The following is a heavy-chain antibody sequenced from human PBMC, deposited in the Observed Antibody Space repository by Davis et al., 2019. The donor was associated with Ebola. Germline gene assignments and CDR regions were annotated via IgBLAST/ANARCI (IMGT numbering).Heavy chain of an antibody. CDR2: ISGSSRFI. CDR1: GFTFSDYY. J-gene: IGHJ4*02. D-gene: IGHD1/OR15-1a*01. V-gene: IGHV3-21*04. CDR3: AEGGTNNFLGAN. Sequence: GESLKISCAASGFTFSDYYMNWVRQAPGKGLEWVASISGSSRFISYSDSVRGRFSISRDDSKNTMYLQMDSLRAEDTAVFYCAEGGTNNFLGANWGQGTLVTVSS.